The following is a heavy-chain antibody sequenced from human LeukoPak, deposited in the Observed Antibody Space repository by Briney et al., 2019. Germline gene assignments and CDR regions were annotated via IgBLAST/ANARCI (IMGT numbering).Heavy chain of an antibody. CDR2: ISYDGSSK. CDR3: ARARSSYGYGDAFDI. CDR1: GFTFSTYA. J-gene: IGHJ3*02. D-gene: IGHD5-18*01. V-gene: IGHV3-30*04. Sequence: GRSRRLSCAASGFTFSTYAMHWVRQAPGKGLEWVAVISYDGSSKYYADSVKGRFTISRDNSKNTLYLQMNSLRAEDTAVYYCARARSSYGYGDAFDIWGQGTMVTVSS.